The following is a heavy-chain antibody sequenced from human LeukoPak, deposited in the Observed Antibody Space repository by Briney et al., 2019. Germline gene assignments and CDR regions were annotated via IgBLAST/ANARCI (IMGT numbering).Heavy chain of an antibody. CDR3: ASTIPAAMAQAFDI. V-gene: IGHV4-30-4*08. D-gene: IGHD2-2*01. Sequence: SETLSLTCTVSGGSISSGDYYWSWLRQPPGKGLEWIGYIYYGGSTYYNPSLKSRVTISVDTSKNQFSLKLSSVTAADTAVYYCASTIPAAMAQAFDIWGQGTMVTVSS. CDR2: IYYGGST. J-gene: IGHJ3*02. CDR1: GGSISSGDYY.